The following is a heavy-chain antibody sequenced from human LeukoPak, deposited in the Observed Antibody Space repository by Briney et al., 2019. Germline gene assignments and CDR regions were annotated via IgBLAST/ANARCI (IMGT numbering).Heavy chain of an antibody. J-gene: IGHJ4*02. D-gene: IGHD3-10*01. CDR3: ARSFRSSGSENFDY. V-gene: IGHV3-74*01. Sequence: GGSLRLSCAASGFTFSSYWMHWVRQAPGKGLVWVSRINSDGGGTTYADSVKGRFTISRDNAKNTLYLQMNSLRAEDTALYYCARSFRSSGSENFDYWGQGTLVTVSS. CDR1: GFTFSSYW. CDR2: INSDGGGT.